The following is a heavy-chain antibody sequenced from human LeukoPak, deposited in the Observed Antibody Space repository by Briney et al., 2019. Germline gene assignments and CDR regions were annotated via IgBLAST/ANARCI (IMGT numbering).Heavy chain of an antibody. Sequence: GGSLRLSCAASGFTFRNYVIHWVRQAPGKGLEWVAVTSSDLNVKLYADSVKGRFTISRDNAKNSLYLQMNSLRAEDTAVYYCASAGPYYYYGMDVWGQGTTVTVSS. CDR1: GFTFRNYV. CDR2: TSSDLNVK. J-gene: IGHJ6*02. CDR3: ASAGPYYYYGMDV. V-gene: IGHV3-30-3*01. D-gene: IGHD6-13*01.